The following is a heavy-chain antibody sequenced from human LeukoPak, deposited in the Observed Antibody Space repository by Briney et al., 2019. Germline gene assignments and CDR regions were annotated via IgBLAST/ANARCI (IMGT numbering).Heavy chain of an antibody. D-gene: IGHD2-8*02. CDR3: AREQFLGYCTGGVCYKGGAFDI. J-gene: IGHJ3*02. CDR1: GGSISSSSYY. CDR2: IYYSGST. V-gene: IGHV4-39*01. Sequence: SETLSLTCTVSGGSISSSSYYWGWIRQPPGKGLEWIGSIYYSGSTYYNPSLKSRVTISVDTSKNQFSLKLSPVAAADTAVYYCAREQFLGYCTGGVCYKGGAFDIWGQGTMVTVSS.